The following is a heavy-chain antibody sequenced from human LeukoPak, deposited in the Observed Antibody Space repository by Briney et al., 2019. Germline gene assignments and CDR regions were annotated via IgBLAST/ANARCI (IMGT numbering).Heavy chain of an antibody. CDR1: GFTFSDYY. D-gene: IGHD3-10*01. V-gene: IGHV3-33*08. J-gene: IGHJ4*02. CDR3: ATVRLYGSGNYYSDY. CDR2: IWYDGSNK. Sequence: GGSLRLSCAASGFTFSDYYMSWIRQAPGKGLEWVAIIWYDGSNKYYADSVKGRFTISRDNSKNTLYLQMNSLRAEDTAVYHCATVRLYGSGNYYSDYWGQGTLVTVSS.